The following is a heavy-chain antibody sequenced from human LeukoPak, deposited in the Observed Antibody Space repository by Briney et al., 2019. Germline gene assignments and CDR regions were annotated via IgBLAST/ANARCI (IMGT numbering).Heavy chain of an antibody. CDR2: INHSGST. CDR3: ARGLTYCSGGSCRPYYFDY. V-gene: IGHV4-34*01. D-gene: IGHD2-15*01. CDR1: GGSFSGYY. J-gene: IGHJ4*02. Sequence: PSETLSLTCAVYGGSFSGYYWSWIRQPPGKGLEWIGEINHSGSTNYNPSLKSRVTISVDTSKNQFSLKLSSVTAADTAVYYCARGLTYCSGGSCRPYYFDYWGQGTLVTVSS.